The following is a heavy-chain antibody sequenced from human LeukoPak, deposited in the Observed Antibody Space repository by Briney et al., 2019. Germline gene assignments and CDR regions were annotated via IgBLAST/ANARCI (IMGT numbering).Heavy chain of an antibody. CDR3: ARGLGRTAMVTRGGVRFDY. V-gene: IGHV1-8*01. Sequence: ASVKVSCKASGYTFTSYDIHWVRQATGQGLEWMGWINPNSGNTGYAQKFQGRVTMTRNTSKNTAYMELSSLRSEDTAVYYCARGLGRTAMVTRGGVRFDYWGQGTLVTVSS. CDR2: INPNSGNT. J-gene: IGHJ4*02. CDR1: GYTFTSYD. D-gene: IGHD5-18*01.